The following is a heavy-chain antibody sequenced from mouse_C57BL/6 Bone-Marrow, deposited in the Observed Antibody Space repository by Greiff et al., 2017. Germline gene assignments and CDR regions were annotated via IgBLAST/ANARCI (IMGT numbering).Heavy chain of an antibody. CDR3: ARQGIYYYGSSYDWFAY. D-gene: IGHD1-1*01. V-gene: IGHV5-6*01. Sequence: EVQVVESGGDLVKPGGSLKLSCAASGFTFSSYGMSWVRQTPDKRLEWVATISSGGSYTYYPDSVKGRFTISRDNAKNTLYLQMSSLKSAGTAMYYCARQGIYYYGSSYDWFAYWGQGTRVTVSA. J-gene: IGHJ3*01. CDR1: GFTFSSYG. CDR2: ISSGGSYT.